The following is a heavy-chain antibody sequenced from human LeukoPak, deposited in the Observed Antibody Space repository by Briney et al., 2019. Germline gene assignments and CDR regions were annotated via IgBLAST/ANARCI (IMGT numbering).Heavy chain of an antibody. CDR1: GYTFTSYG. D-gene: IGHD6-19*01. CDR3: ARDKWYSSGWYGDY. J-gene: IGHJ4*02. Sequence: ASVKVSCKASGYTFTSYGISWVRQAPGQGLEWMGWISAYNGNTNYAQQLHGRVTMTTDTSTSTAYVELRSLRSDDTAVYYCARDKWYSSGWYGDYWGQGTLVTVSS. V-gene: IGHV1-18*01. CDR2: ISAYNGNT.